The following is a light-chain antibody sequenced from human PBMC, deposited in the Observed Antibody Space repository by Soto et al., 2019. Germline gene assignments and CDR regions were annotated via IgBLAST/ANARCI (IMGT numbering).Light chain of an antibody. Sequence: EIVMTQSPATLSVSPGERVTLSCRASESLSTYLAWYQQKPVQAPRLLIYGASTKATGIPARFIGSGSATDFTLTISSLQSEDFAVYYCQSYNDWPFTFGQGTKLEI. J-gene: IGKJ2*01. CDR2: GAS. CDR3: QSYNDWPFT. V-gene: IGKV3-15*01. CDR1: ESLSTY.